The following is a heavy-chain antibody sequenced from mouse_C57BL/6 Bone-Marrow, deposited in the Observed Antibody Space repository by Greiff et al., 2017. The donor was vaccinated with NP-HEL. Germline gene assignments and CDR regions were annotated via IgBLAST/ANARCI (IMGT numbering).Heavy chain of an antibody. CDR3: ASGSSGYGFAY. J-gene: IGHJ3*01. Sequence: VQLQQPGAELVKPGASVKLSCKASGYTFTSYWMQWVKQRPGQGLEWIGEIDPSDSYTNYNQKFKGKATLTVDTSSSTAYMQLSSLTSEDSAVYYCASGSSGYGFAYWGQGTLVTVSA. V-gene: IGHV1-50*01. CDR1: GYTFTSYW. CDR2: IDPSDSYT. D-gene: IGHD3-2*02.